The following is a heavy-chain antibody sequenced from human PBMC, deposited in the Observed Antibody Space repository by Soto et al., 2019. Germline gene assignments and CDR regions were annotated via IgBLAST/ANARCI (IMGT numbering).Heavy chain of an antibody. Sequence: QVQLQESGPGLVKPETLSLTCTVSGGSVSSGSYYWSWIRQPPGKGLEWIGYIYYSGSTNYNPSLKSRVTISVDTSKNQFSLKLSSVTAADTAVYYCARGIEGWYQGCYYYGMDVWGQGTTVTVSS. CDR1: GGSVSSGSYY. J-gene: IGHJ6*02. D-gene: IGHD6-19*01. V-gene: IGHV4-61*01. CDR2: IYYSGST. CDR3: ARGIEGWYQGCYYYGMDV.